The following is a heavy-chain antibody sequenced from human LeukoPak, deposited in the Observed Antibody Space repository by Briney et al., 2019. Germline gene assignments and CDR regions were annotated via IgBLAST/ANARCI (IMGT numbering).Heavy chain of an antibody. J-gene: IGHJ3*02. Sequence: SETLSLTCTVSGYSISSGYYWGWIRQPPGKGLEWIGSIYHSGSTYYNPSLKSRVTMSVDTSKNQFSLKLSSVTAADTAVYYCARDTYYYDSSGYYYVNAYDIWGQGTMVTVSS. CDR2: IYHSGST. CDR3: ARDTYYYDSSGYYYVNAYDI. D-gene: IGHD3-22*01. CDR1: GYSISSGYY. V-gene: IGHV4-38-2*02.